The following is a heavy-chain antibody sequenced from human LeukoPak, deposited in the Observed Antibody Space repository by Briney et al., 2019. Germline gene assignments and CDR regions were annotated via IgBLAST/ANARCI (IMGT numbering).Heavy chain of an antibody. CDR2: ISSSSSTI. CDR3: ARVSSTSFNWFDP. J-gene: IGHJ5*02. V-gene: IGHV3-48*04. Sequence: PGGSLRLSCAASGFTFSSYSMNWVRQAPGKGLEWVSYISSSSSTIYYADPVKGRFTISRDNAKNSLYLQMNSLRAEDTAVYYCARVSSTSFNWFDPWGQGTLVTVSS. CDR1: GFTFSSYS. D-gene: IGHD2-2*01.